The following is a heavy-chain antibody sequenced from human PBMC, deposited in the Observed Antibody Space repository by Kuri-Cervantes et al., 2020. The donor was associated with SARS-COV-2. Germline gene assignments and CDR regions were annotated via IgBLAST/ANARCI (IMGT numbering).Heavy chain of an antibody. J-gene: IGHJ6*02. D-gene: IGHD5-12*01. CDR2: ISSSSFYI. CDR3: ARAGVKDIVATITPYYYYYGMDV. CDR1: GFTFSSYS. V-gene: IGHV3-21*01. Sequence: GGSLRLSCAASGFTFSSYSMNWVRQAPGKGLEWVSSISSSSFYIYYADSVKGRFTVSRDNAKNSLYLQMNSLRAEDTAVYYCARAGVKDIVATITPYYYYYGMDVWGQGTTVTVSS.